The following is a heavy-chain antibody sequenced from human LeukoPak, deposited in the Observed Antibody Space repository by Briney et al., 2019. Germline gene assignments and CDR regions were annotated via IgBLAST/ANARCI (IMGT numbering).Heavy chain of an antibody. Sequence: GSSVKVSCKASGGTFSNYTITWVRQARGQGLEWMGRIIPGLGIINYAQKFQGRVTVTADKSTSTAYMELSSLRADDTAVYYCARALSDTSGYELAYWGQGTLVTVSS. J-gene: IGHJ4*02. CDR1: GGTFSNYT. CDR3: ARALSDTSGYELAY. V-gene: IGHV1-69*02. D-gene: IGHD3-22*01. CDR2: IIPGLGII.